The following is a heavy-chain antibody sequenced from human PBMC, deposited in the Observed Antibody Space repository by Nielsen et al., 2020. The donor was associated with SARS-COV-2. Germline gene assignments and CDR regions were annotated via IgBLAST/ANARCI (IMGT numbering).Heavy chain of an antibody. CDR3: ARHGVWPAGYYDTSGPFFFDN. CDR2: IYYSGST. D-gene: IGHD3-22*01. CDR1: GASISSYY. J-gene: IGHJ4*02. V-gene: IGHV4-59*08. Sequence: GSLRLSCSVSGASISSYYWSWIRQPPGKGLEWIGYIYYSGSTNSNPSLKSRVTLSLDTSKNQFSLKLTSVTAADTAVYYCARHGVWPAGYYDTSGPFFFDNWGQGALVTVSS.